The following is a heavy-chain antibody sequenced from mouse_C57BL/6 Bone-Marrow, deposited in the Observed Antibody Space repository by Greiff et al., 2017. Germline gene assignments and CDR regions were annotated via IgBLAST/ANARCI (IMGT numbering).Heavy chain of an antibody. D-gene: IGHD1-1*01. J-gene: IGHJ1*03. CDR1: GFTFSSYA. CDR2: ISDGGSYT. V-gene: IGHV5-4*03. Sequence: EVKLMESGGGLVKPGGSLKLSCAASGFTFSSYAMSWVRQTPEKRLEWVATISDGGSYTYYPDNVKGRFTISRDNAKNNLYLQMSHLKSEDTAMYYCASLITTVVAHWYFDVWGTGTTVTVSS. CDR3: ASLITTVVAHWYFDV.